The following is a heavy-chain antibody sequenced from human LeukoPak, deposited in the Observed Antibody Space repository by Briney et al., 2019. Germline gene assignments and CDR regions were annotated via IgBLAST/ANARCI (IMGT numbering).Heavy chain of an antibody. J-gene: IGHJ3*02. D-gene: IGHD3-10*01. Sequence: GGSLRLSCAASGFTFSSYGMHWVRQAPGKGLEWVAFIRYDGSNKYYTDSVKGRFTISRDNSKNTLYLQMNSLRAEDTAVYYCAKDLYYGSGSYTAFDIWGQGTMVTVSS. CDR3: AKDLYYGSGSYTAFDI. CDR1: GFTFSSYG. CDR2: IRYDGSNK. V-gene: IGHV3-30*02.